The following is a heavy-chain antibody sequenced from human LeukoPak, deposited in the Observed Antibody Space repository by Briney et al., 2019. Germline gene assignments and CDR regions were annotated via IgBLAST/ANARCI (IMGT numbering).Heavy chain of an antibody. J-gene: IGHJ4*02. D-gene: IGHD5-24*01. Sequence: PGGSLRLSCAASGLSFTYYWMHWVRQAPGKGLVWVSRINSDGTSTTYADSVKGRFTISRDNAKNTLYLQMKSLRVEDTAVYYCARVRDGYSTEGFDYWGQGTLVTVSS. CDR3: ARVRDGYSTEGFDY. V-gene: IGHV3-74*01. CDR1: GLSFTYYW. CDR2: INSDGTST.